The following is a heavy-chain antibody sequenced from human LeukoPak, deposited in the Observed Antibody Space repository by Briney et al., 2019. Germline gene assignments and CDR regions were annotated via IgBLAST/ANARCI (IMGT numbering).Heavy chain of an antibody. V-gene: IGHV3-21*01. CDR1: GFTFSSYS. J-gene: IGHJ4*02. CDR3: ARARYCSSTNCYEHDY. CDR2: ISSSTTYI. D-gene: IGHD2-2*01. Sequence: GGSLRLSCAASGFTFSSYSMNWVRQAPGKGLEWVSSISSSTTYIYYADSVKGRFTISRDNAKNSLYLQMNSLRAEDTAVYYCARARYCSSTNCYEHDYWGQGTQVTVSS.